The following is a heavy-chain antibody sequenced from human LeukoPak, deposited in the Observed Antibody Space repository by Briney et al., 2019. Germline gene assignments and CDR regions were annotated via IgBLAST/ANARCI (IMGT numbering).Heavy chain of an antibody. V-gene: IGHV5-51*01. CDR2: IYPGDSDT. D-gene: IGHD5-12*01. Sequence: GESLKISCKGSGYSFTNYWIGWVRQMPGKGLEWMGIIYPGDSDTRYSPSFQGQVTISADKSISTAYLQWSSLKASDTAMYYCARHSRRGYSGYGPFDYWGQGTLVTVSS. CDR1: GYSFTNYW. J-gene: IGHJ4*02. CDR3: ARHSRRGYSGYGPFDY.